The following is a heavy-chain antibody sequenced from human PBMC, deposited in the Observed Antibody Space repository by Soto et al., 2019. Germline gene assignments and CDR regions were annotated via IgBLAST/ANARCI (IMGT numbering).Heavy chain of an antibody. CDR1: GFTFSMYS. Sequence: DVKLVESGGGLVQPGDSLRLSCEVSGFTFSMYSMSWVRQSPGKGPEWVAKIPQDGVDGHYADSVKGRFTISRDNGKNSLYLQLNNLRAEDTAVYYCARDHLILPAHDFFYGSDVWGRGATVTVSS. V-gene: IGHV3-7*03. J-gene: IGHJ6*02. CDR2: IPQDGVDG. CDR3: ARDHLILPAHDFFYGSDV. D-gene: IGHD2-21*02.